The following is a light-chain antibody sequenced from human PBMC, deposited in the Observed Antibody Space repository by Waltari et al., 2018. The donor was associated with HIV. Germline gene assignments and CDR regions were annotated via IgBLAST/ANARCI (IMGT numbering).Light chain of an antibody. CDR1: QSVGNF. CDR3: QQRSSWPPSIT. V-gene: IGKV3-11*01. CDR2: YAS. Sequence: EIVLTQSPDTLSLSPGERATLSCRASQSVGNFLAWYQQKPGQAPRLLFYYASNRATRIPARFSGSGSGTDFTLTISRLEAEDCAVYYCQQRSSWPPSITFGQGTRLEIK. J-gene: IGKJ5*01.